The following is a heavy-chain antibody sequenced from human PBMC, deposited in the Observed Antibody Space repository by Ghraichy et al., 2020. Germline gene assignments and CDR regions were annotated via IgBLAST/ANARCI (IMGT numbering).Heavy chain of an antibody. CDR3: ARGVLGSATCYSCYYHYMGV. CDR2: ISYDGVNK. CDR1: GFTFTNYP. V-gene: IGHV3-30*04. Sequence: GGSLRLSCAASGFTFTNYPLHWVRQTPGKGLEWVALISYDGVNKYYADSVKGRFTISRDNSKDTLYLQMNSLRAEDTAVYYCARGVLGSATCYSCYYHYMGVWGKGTTVTVSS. D-gene: IGHD2/OR15-2a*01. J-gene: IGHJ6*03.